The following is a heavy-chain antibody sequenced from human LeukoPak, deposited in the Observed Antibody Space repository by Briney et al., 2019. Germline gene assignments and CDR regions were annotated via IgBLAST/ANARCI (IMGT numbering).Heavy chain of an antibody. Sequence: PSETLSLTCAVYGGSFSGYYWSWIRQPPGKGLEWIGEINHSGSTNYNPSLKSRVTISVDTSKNQFSLKLSSVTAADTAVYYCARSAVVVAAPMYYFDYWGQGTLVTVSS. V-gene: IGHV4-34*01. J-gene: IGHJ4*02. CDR1: GGSFSGYY. D-gene: IGHD2-15*01. CDR2: INHSGST. CDR3: ARSAVVVAAPMYYFDY.